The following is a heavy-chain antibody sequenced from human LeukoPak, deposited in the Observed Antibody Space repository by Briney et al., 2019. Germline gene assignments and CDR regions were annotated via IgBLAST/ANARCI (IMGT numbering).Heavy chain of an antibody. Sequence: GGSLRLSCAASGFTFKTYWMHWVRQAPGKGLVWVSHSNSDGSSTSYADSVRGRFTISRDNAKNTLYLQMNSLRAEDTAVYYCARDLKGPVNDVFDMWGQGTMVTVSS. J-gene: IGHJ3*02. V-gene: IGHV3-74*01. CDR3: ARDLKGPVNDVFDM. D-gene: IGHD4-23*01. CDR2: SNSDGSST. CDR1: GFTFKTYW.